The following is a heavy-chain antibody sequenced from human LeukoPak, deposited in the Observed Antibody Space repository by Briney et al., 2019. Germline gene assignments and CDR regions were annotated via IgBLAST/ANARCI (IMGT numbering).Heavy chain of an antibody. V-gene: IGHV3-23*01. D-gene: IGHD3-22*01. J-gene: IGHJ3*02. CDR1: GFTFSSYA. CDR2: ISGSGGGT. Sequence: GGSLRLSCAASGFTFSSYAMSWVRQAPGKGLEWVSAISGSGGGTYYADSVKGRFTISRDNSKNTLYLQMNSLRAEDTAIYYCAKYGSSGFLYDAFDIWGQGTMVTVSS. CDR3: AKYGSSGFLYDAFDI.